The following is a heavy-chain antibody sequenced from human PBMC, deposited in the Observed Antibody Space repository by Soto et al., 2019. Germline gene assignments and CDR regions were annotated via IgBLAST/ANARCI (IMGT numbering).Heavy chain of an antibody. J-gene: IGHJ4*02. CDR2: IKQDGSQK. D-gene: IGHD3-3*01. CDR3: ARWGVDDFWSGYYSDY. Sequence: SGGSLRVSCAASGFTFSNYWMSWVRQAPGKGLEWVGNIKQDGSQKWYVDSVKGRFTISRDNAKNSLYLQMNSLRAEDTAVYYCARWGVDDFWSGYYSDYWGQGTLVTVSS. CDR1: GFTFSNYW. V-gene: IGHV3-7*05.